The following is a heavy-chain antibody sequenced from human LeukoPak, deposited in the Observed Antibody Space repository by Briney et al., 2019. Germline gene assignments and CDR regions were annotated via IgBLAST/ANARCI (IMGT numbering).Heavy chain of an antibody. CDR1: GGSFSGYY. CDR3: ARGQWLFHAFDI. V-gene: IGHV4-34*01. Sequence: PSETLSLTCVVYGGSFSGYYWSWIRQPPGKGLEWIGEINHSGSTNYNPSLKSRVTISVDTSKNQFSLKLSSVTTADTAVYYCARGQWLFHAFDIWGQGTMVTVSS. D-gene: IGHD6-19*01. CDR2: INHSGST. J-gene: IGHJ3*02.